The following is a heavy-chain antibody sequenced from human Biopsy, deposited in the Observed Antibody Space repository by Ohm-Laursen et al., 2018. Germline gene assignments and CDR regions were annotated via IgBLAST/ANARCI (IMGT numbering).Heavy chain of an antibody. J-gene: IGHJ4*02. CDR3: AIEGRTYSKPFDY. V-gene: IGHV1-8*01. Sequence: ASVKVSCKASGYTFISYDIDWVRQAAGQGLEWMGWMNPNSGKTGYAQKFQGRVTMTTNTSVNTAYMELSSLTFEDTAVYYCAIEGRTYSKPFDYWGQGTLVTVSS. CDR1: GYTFISYD. D-gene: IGHD2-15*01. CDR2: MNPNSGKT.